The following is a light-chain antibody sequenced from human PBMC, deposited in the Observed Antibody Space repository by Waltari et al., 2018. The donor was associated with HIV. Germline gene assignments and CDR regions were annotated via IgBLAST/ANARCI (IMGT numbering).Light chain of an antibody. J-gene: IGLJ3*02. V-gene: IGLV3-9*01. CDR2: RDD. CDR3: QVWDRNAMV. CDR1: NIGDRN. Sequence: SYELTQPLSVSVALGQTARITCGGRNIGDRNVGWYQQKAGQAPTLLIYRDDSRPSGIPERFAGSNSGNTATLTITGAQGGDEGDYYCQVWDRNAMVFGGGTTLTVL.